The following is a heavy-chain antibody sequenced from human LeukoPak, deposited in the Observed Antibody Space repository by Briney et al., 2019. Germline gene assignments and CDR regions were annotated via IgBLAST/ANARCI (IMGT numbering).Heavy chain of an antibody. CDR1: GFTFSSYA. CDR3: AKGLRDGSNQRFDY. V-gene: IGHV3-23*01. Sequence: GGSLRLSCAASGFTFSSYAMSWVRRAPGKGLEWVSAISVSGGGTFYVDSVKGRFTISRDNSKNTLYLQMNSLRVEDTAVYYCAKGLRDGSNQRFDYWGQGTLVTVSS. D-gene: IGHD5-24*01. J-gene: IGHJ4*02. CDR2: ISVSGGGT.